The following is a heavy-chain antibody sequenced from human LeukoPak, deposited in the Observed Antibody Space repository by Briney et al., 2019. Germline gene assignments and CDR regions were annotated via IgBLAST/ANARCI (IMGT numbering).Heavy chain of an antibody. V-gene: IGHV6-1*01. CDR2: TYYRSKWYN. J-gene: IGHJ6*03. D-gene: IGHD6-19*01. CDR3: ARCVAEQWLTHYYYYYMDV. Sequence: SQTLSLTCAISGDSVSSNSAAWNWIRQSPSRGLEWLGRTYYRSKWYNDYAVSVKSRITINPDTSKNQFSLQLNSVTPEDTAVYYCARCVAEQWLTHYYYYYMDVWGKGTTVTVSS. CDR1: GDSVSSNSAA.